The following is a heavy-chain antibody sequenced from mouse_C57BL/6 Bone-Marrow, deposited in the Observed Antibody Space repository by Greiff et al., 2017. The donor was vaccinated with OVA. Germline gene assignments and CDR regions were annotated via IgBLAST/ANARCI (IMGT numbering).Heavy chain of an antibody. Sequence: QVQLQQSGPELVKPGASVKISCKASGYAFSSSWMNWVKQRPGKGLEWIGRIYPGDGDTNYNGKFKGKATLTADKSSSTAYMQLSSLTSEDSAVYFSARVDSSAGYYAMDDWGKGTSVTVSS. CDR1: GYAFSSSW. D-gene: IGHD3-2*01. CDR2: IYPGDGDT. CDR3: ARVDSSAGYYAMDD. V-gene: IGHV1-82*01. J-gene: IGHJ4*01.